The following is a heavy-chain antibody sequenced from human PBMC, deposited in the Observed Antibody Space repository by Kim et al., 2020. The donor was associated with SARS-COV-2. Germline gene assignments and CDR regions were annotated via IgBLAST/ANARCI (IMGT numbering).Heavy chain of an antibody. J-gene: IGHJ4*03. D-gene: IGHD2-15*01. Sequence: SETLSLTCAVYGGSFSGYYWSWIRQPPGKGLEWIGEINHSGSTNYNPSLKSRVTISVDTSKNQFSLKLSSVTAADTAVYYCASSFIGYCSGGSCYWDYWG. CDR2: INHSGST. V-gene: IGHV4-34*01. CDR3: ASSFIGYCSGGSCYWDY. CDR1: GGSFSGYY.